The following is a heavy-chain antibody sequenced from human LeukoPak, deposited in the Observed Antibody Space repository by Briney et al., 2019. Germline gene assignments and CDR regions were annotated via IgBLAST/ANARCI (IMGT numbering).Heavy chain of an antibody. J-gene: IGHJ4*02. D-gene: IGHD6-19*01. CDR2: IKQDGSEK. Sequence: GGSLRLSCAASGFTFSSYWMSWVRQAPGKGLEWVANIKQDGSEKYYVDSVKGRFTISRGNAKNSLYLQMNSLRAEDTAVYYCARGQWLVRGTRFDYWGQGTLVTVSS. CDR3: ARGQWLVRGTRFDY. CDR1: GFTFSSYW. V-gene: IGHV3-7*01.